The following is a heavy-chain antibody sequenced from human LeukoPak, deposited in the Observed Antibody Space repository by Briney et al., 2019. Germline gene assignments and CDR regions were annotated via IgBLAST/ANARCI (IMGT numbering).Heavy chain of an antibody. V-gene: IGHV3-21*01. J-gene: IGHJ4*02. CDR3: ARADLYCSGGSCTVDY. CDR1: GFTFSSYS. Sequence: GGSLRLSCAASGFTFSSYSMNWVRQAPGKGLEWVSSISSSSSYIYYADSVKGRFTISRDNAKNSLYPQMNSLRAEDTAVYYCARADLYCSGGSCTVDYWGQGTLVTVSS. D-gene: IGHD2-15*01. CDR2: ISSSSSYI.